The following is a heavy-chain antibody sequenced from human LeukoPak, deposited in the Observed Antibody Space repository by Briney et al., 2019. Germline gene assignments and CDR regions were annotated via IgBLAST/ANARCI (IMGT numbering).Heavy chain of an antibody. J-gene: IGHJ6*04. CDR1: GYTFTSYG. D-gene: IGHD3-9*01. CDR3: ARDDYDILTGYGMDV. V-gene: IGHV1-18*04. CDR2: XXAYNGNT. Sequence: ASVKVSCKASGYTFTSYGISWVRQAPGQGLEXXXXXXAYNGNTNYAQKLQGRVTMTTDTSTSTAYMELRSLRSDDTAVYYCARDDYDILTGYGMDVWGKGTTVTVSS.